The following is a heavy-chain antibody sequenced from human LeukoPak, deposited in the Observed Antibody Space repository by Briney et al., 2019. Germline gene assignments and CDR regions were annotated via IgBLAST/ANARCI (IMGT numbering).Heavy chain of an antibody. CDR1: GFSLSTSGVG. Sequence: SGPTLVKPTQTLTLTCTFSGFSLSTSGVGVGWIRQPPGKALEWLALIYWNDDKRYSPSLKSRPTITKDTSKNQVVLTMTNMDPVDTATYYCAHTRITMVRGVIPFDYWGQGTLVTVSS. CDR3: AHTRITMVRGVIPFDY. D-gene: IGHD3-10*01. J-gene: IGHJ4*02. V-gene: IGHV2-5*01. CDR2: IYWNDDK.